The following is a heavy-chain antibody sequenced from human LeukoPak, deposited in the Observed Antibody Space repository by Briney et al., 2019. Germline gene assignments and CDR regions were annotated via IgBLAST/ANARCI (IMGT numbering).Heavy chain of an antibody. CDR3: ARGYCSSTSCYAKRPYYYYGMDV. J-gene: IGHJ6*02. CDR1: GYTFTSYG. V-gene: IGHV1-18*01. Sequence: ASVKVSCKASGYTFTSYGISWVRQAPGQGLEWMGWISAYNGNTNYAQKLQGRVTMTTDTSTSTAYMELRSLRSDDTAVYYCARGYCSSTSCYAKRPYYYYGMDVWGQGTTVTVSS. D-gene: IGHD2-2*01. CDR2: ISAYNGNT.